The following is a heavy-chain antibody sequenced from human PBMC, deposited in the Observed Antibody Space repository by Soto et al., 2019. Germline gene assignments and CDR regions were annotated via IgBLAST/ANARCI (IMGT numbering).Heavy chain of an antibody. D-gene: IGHD3-3*01. CDR3: ARATYYDFWSGPFDY. CDR2: ISYDGSNK. V-gene: IGHV3-30-3*01. J-gene: IGHJ4*02. Sequence: GGSLRLSCAASGFTFSSYAMHWVRQAPGKGLEWVAVISYDGSNKYYADSVKGRFTISRDNSKNTLYLQMNSLRAEDTAVYYCARATYYDFWSGPFDYWGQGTLVTVSS. CDR1: GFTFSSYA.